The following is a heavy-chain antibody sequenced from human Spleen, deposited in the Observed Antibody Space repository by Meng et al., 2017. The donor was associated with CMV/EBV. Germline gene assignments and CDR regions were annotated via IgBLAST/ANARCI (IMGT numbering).Heavy chain of an antibody. CDR3: TSGKDYGGNWGTYYFDY. Sequence: TFSNAWMSWVRQAPGKGLEWVGRIKSKTDGGTTDYAAPVKGRFTISRDDSKNTLYLQMNSLKTEDTAVYYCTSGKDYGGNWGTYYFDYWGQGTLVTVSS. CDR2: IKSKTDGGTT. J-gene: IGHJ4*02. V-gene: IGHV3-15*01. CDR1: TFSNAW. D-gene: IGHD4-23*01.